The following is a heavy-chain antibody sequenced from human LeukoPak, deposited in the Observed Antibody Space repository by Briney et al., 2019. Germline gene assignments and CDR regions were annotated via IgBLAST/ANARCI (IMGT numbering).Heavy chain of an antibody. CDR3: AKVRLGLAGRPTDV. CDR2: ISGGGSTT. D-gene: IGHD6-6*01. V-gene: IGHV3-23*01. CDR1: GFTFNNYA. J-gene: IGHJ6*04. Sequence: GGSLRLSCAASGFTFNNYALSWVRQAPGKGLEWVSTISGGGSTTYYADSVKGRFTISRDNSKNTLFLQMNSLRVEDTAIYFCAKVRLGLAGRPTDVWGKGTTVTVSS.